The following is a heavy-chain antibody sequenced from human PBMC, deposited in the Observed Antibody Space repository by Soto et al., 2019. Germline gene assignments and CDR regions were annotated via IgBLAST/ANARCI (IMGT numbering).Heavy chain of an antibody. D-gene: IGHD6-6*01. CDR2: INPNSGGT. CDR3: AREDVVPGSSSYNY. Sequence: ASVKVSCKASGYTFTGYYMHWVRQAPGQGLGWMGWINPNSGGTNYAQKFQGRVTMTRDTSISTAYMELSRLRSDDTAVYYCAREDVVPGSSSYNYWGQGTLVTVSS. J-gene: IGHJ4*02. CDR1: GYTFTGYY. V-gene: IGHV1-2*02.